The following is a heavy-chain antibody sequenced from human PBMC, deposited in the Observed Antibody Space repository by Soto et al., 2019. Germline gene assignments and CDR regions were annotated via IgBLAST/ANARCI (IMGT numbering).Heavy chain of an antibody. D-gene: IGHD1-26*01. Sequence: PGGSLRLSCAASGFTFSSYAMSWVRQAPGKGLEWVSGTSASGGRTYYADSVKGRFTISRDNSKNTMYLQMNSLRVEDSAVYKCAKDWDLLRAFDLWGQGTMVTVSS. V-gene: IGHV3-23*01. CDR1: GFTFSSYA. CDR3: AKDWDLLRAFDL. CDR2: TSASGGRT. J-gene: IGHJ3*01.